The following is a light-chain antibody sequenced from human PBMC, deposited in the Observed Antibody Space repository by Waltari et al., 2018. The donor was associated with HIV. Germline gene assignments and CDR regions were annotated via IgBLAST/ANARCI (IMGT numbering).Light chain of an antibody. CDR2: GNN. Sequence: QSVLTQPPSVSGAPGQTVTVSCTGSTSNLGANFDVHWYQHLPGTAPKLLIYGNNNRPSGVPVRFSGSRSGSSASLAITGLQAEDEADYYCQSYDNVLTAVMFGGGTKVTVL. J-gene: IGLJ3*02. V-gene: IGLV1-40*01. CDR3: QSYDNVLTAVM. CDR1: TSNLGANFD.